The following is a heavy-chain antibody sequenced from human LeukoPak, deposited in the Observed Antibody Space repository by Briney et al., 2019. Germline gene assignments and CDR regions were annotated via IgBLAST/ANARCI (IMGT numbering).Heavy chain of an antibody. CDR3: ARDVVAALGSFDY. CDR1: GGSISSGGYY. CDR2: IYTSGST. Sequence: SQTLSLTCTVSGGSISSGGYYWSWIRQPAGKGLEWIGHIYTSGSTNDNPSPKSRVTMSVDTSKNQFSLKLSSVTAADTAVYYCARDVVAALGSFDYWGQGTLVTVSS. D-gene: IGHD2-2*01. V-gene: IGHV4-61*09. J-gene: IGHJ4*02.